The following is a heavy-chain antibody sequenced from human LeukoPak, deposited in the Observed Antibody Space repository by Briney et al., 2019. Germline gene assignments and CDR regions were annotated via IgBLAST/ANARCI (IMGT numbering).Heavy chain of an antibody. D-gene: IGHD2-2*01. J-gene: IGHJ4*02. V-gene: IGHV3-21*03. CDR3: TASDHRYCSSISCHLDY. CDR1: GFTFSTYS. Sequence: GGSLRLSCTASGFTFSTYSMNWVRQAPGKGLEWVSSISSSGDYKYYGDSVKGRFTISRDNAMKSLYLQMNSLKTEDTAVYYCTASDHRYCSSISCHLDYWGQGTLVTVSS. CDR2: ISSSGDYK.